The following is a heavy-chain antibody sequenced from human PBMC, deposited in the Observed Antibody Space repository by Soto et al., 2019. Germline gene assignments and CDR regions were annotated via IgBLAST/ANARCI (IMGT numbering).Heavy chain of an antibody. CDR2: IIPIFGTA. Sequence: SVKVSCKASGGTFSSYAISWVRQAPGQGLEWMGGIIPIFGTANYAQKFQGRVTITADESTSTAYMELSSLRSEDTAVYYCARVGSSPKAHYYMDVWGKGTTVTVSS. J-gene: IGHJ6*03. V-gene: IGHV1-69*13. CDR1: GGTFSSYA. CDR3: ARVGSSPKAHYYMDV. D-gene: IGHD2-15*01.